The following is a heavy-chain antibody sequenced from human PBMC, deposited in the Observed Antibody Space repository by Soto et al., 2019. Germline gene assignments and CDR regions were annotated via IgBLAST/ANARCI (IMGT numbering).Heavy chain of an antibody. Sequence: PSETLSLTCTVSGGSITSSSHFWGWVRQPPGKGLEWIGTIYFTGNTYYTPSLKSRLTMSIDTSKNEFSLRLNSVTAADTAVYYCVGQTFTIAAASYGRSNWFDPWGPGTLVTVSS. V-gene: IGHV4-39*01. CDR1: GGSITSSSHF. CDR3: VGQTFTIAAASYGRSNWFDP. J-gene: IGHJ5*02. CDR2: IYFTGNT. D-gene: IGHD6-25*01.